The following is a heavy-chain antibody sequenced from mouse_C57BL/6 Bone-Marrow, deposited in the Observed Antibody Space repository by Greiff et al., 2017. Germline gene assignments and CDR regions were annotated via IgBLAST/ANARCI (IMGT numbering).Heavy chain of an antibody. V-gene: IGHV5-6*02. D-gene: IGHD3-1*01. Sequence: KLVESGGDLVKPGGSLKLSCAASGFTFSSYGMSWVRQTPDKRLEWVATISSGGSYTYYPDSVKGRFTISRDNAKNTLYLQMSSLKSEDTAMYYCARRGSGAMDYWGQGTSVTVSS. J-gene: IGHJ4*01. CDR2: ISSGGSYT. CDR3: ARRGSGAMDY. CDR1: GFTFSSYG.